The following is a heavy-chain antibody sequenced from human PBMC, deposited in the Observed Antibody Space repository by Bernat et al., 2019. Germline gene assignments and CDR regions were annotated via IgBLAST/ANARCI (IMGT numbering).Heavy chain of an antibody. J-gene: IGHJ4*02. V-gene: IGHV3-23*01. D-gene: IGHD1-26*01. CDR2: ISASGGTT. CDR3: AKVQSRSGTRTYIDY. CDR1: GFTFDSYG. Sequence: EVRLLGLGGGLVQPGGSLRLSCAASGFTFDSYGMTWVRQALGKGPEWVSGISASGGTTYYADSVKGRFTVSRDNSKNTVYLQMNSLRAEDTAVYYCAKVQSRSGTRTYIDYWGQGTLVTVSS.